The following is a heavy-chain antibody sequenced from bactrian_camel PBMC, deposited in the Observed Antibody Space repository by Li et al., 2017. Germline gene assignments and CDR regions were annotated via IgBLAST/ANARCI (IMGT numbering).Heavy chain of an antibody. Sequence: HVQLVESGGGSVQPGGSLTLSCSTAGYAWYIYCMAWFRQAPGKEREGVAAIDSTGSPTYAYSVKDRFSISKDNVKNTLYLQMNSLEPEDTAMYYCAADFVNLQLARSYNYWGQGTQVTVS. CDR1: GYAWYIYC. CDR3: AADFVNLQLARSYNY. J-gene: IGHJ4*01. V-gene: IGHV3S53*01. D-gene: IGHD7*01. CDR2: IDSTGSP.